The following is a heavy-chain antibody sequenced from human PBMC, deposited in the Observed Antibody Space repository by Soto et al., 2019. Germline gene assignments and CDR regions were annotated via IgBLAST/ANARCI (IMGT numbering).Heavy chain of an antibody. CDR3: AREPRIAPKVGYYGMDV. D-gene: IGHD6-13*01. CDR1: GYTFTSYY. J-gene: IGHJ6*02. V-gene: IGHV1-46*01. CDR2: INPSGGST. Sequence: GASVKVSCKASGYTFTSYYMHWVRQAPGQGLEWMGIINPSGGSTSYAQKFQGRVTMTRDTSTSTVYMELSSLRSEDTAVYYCAREPRIAPKVGYYGMDVWGQGTTVTVSS.